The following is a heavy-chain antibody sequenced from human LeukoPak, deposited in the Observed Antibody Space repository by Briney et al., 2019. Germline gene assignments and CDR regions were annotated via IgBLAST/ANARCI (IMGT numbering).Heavy chain of an antibody. CDR2: IYYSGST. J-gene: IGHJ4*02. V-gene: IGHV4-30-4*01. D-gene: IGHD3-22*01. CDR3: ARDTYYYDSSGYRDY. CDR1: GGSISSGDYY. Sequence: PSETLSLACTVSGGSISSGDYYWSWIRQPPGKGLEWIGYIYYSGSTYYNPSLKSRVTISVDTSKNQFSLKLSSVTAADTAVYYCARDTYYYDSSGYRDYWGQGTLVTVSS.